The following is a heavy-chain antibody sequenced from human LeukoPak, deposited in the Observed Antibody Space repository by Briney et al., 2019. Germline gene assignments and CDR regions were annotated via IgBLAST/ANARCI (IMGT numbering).Heavy chain of an antibody. J-gene: IGHJ4*02. CDR1: GFTFSSYS. CDR3: ARLPTGSSLHY. V-gene: IGHV3-21*01. D-gene: IGHD6-6*01. CDR2: ISSSSYI. Sequence: GGSLRLSCAASGFTFSSYSMNWVRQAPGKGLEWVSSISSSSYIYYADSVKGRFTISRDNAKNTLYLQMNSLRAEDTAVYYCARLPTGSSLHYWGQGTLVTVSS.